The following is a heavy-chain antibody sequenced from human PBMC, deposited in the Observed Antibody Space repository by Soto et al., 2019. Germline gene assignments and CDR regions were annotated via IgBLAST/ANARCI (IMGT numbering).Heavy chain of an antibody. Sequence: PSETLSLTCSVSGGSISNHYWIWIRQPPGKGLEWIGYIYYSGNTNYNPSLKSRVTISVDTSKNQFSLKLSSVTAADTAVYYCARDRGGGYDILTGLHYYYYGMDVWGQGTTVTVSS. CDR3: ARDRGGGYDILTGLHYYYYGMDV. CDR2: IYYSGNT. D-gene: IGHD3-9*01. CDR1: GGSISNHY. J-gene: IGHJ6*02. V-gene: IGHV4-59*11.